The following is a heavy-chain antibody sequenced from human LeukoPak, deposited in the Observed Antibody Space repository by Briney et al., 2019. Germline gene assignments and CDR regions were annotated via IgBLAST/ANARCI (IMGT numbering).Heavy chain of an antibody. J-gene: IGHJ4*02. CDR3: ARDYGSGSSPLYYFDY. D-gene: IGHD3-10*01. V-gene: IGHV3-11*01. CDR1: GFTFSDYY. Sequence: GGSLRLSCAASGFTFSDYYMSWIRQAPGKGLEWVSYISSSGSTIYYADSVKGRFTISRDTAKNSLYLQMNSLRAEDTAVYYCARDYGSGSSPLYYFDYWGQGTLVTVSS. CDR2: ISSSGSTI.